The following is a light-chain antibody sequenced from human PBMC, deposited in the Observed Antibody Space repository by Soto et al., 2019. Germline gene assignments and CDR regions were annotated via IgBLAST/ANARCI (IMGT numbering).Light chain of an antibody. Sequence: DIQMTQSPSTLSASVGDRVAITCWASQTISSWLAWYQKKPGKAPNLLIYDASTLERGVPSRLRGTGYGTELTITIDRMKPDDFETYYCQQYHTFSITFGQGTRLEIK. CDR2: DAS. CDR1: QTISSW. CDR3: QQYHTFSIT. V-gene: IGKV1-5*01. J-gene: IGKJ5*01.